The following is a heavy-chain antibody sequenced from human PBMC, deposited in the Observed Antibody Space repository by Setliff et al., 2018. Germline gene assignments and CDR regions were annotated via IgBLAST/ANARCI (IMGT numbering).Heavy chain of an antibody. V-gene: IGHV3-30*03. CDR1: GYTFSSYA. CDR2: ISWDGTKT. Sequence: GGSLRLSCVASGYTFSSYAIHWVRQAPGKGLEWVALISWDGTKTSYADSVRGRFTISRDGSKNSLFLQMNSLRAEDTAVYYCCSGSYLFVYWGQGSLVTVSS. CDR3: CSGSYLFVY. J-gene: IGHJ4*02. D-gene: IGHD1-26*01.